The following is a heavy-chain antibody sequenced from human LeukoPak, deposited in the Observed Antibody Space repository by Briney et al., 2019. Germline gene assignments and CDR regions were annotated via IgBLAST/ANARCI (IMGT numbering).Heavy chain of an antibody. D-gene: IGHD6-19*01. CDR3: AKYSSGWYGSDAFDI. J-gene: IGHJ3*02. CDR1: GFTFSSYA. CDR2: ISGSGGST. Sequence: PGGSLRLSCAASGFTFSSYAMSWVRQAPGKGLEWVSAISGSGGSTYYADSVEGRFTISRDNSKNTLYLQMNSLRAEDTAVYYCAKYSSGWYGSDAFDIWGQGTMVTVSS. V-gene: IGHV3-23*01.